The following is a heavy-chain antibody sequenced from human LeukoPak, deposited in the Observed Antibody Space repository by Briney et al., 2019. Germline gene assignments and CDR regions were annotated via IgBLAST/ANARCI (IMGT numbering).Heavy chain of an antibody. V-gene: IGHV3-48*03. D-gene: IGHD6-13*01. CDR1: GFSFSSYE. Sequence: PGGSLRLSCAASGFSFSSYEMNWVRQAPGKGLEWVSYISSSGSTIYYANSLKGRFTISRDNANNSLYLQLNSLRAEDTAVYYCARGRGSSCNFDYWGQGTLVTVSS. CDR2: ISSSGSTI. J-gene: IGHJ4*02. CDR3: ARGRGSSCNFDY.